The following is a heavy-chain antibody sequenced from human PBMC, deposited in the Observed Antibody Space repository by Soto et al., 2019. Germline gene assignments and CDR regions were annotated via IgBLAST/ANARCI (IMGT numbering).Heavy chain of an antibody. CDR3: ARRALYYYGMDV. CDR1: GYTLTELS. V-gene: IGHV1-24*01. CDR2: FDPEDGET. J-gene: IGHJ6*02. Sequence: ASVKVSCKVSGYTLTELSMHWVRQAPGKGLEWMGGFDPEDGETIYAQKFQGRVTMTEDTSTDTAYMELSSLRSEDTAVYYCARRALYYYGMDVWGQGTTVTVSS.